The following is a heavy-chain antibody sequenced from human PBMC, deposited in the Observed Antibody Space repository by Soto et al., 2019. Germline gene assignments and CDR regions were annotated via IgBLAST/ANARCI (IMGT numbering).Heavy chain of an antibody. CDR2: FDPEDGKT. J-gene: IGHJ4*02. V-gene: IGHV1-24*01. CDR1: GYTLSEIS. CDR3: ATSVVYAIRAYYFDY. D-gene: IGHD2-8*02. Sequence: ASVKLSCKVSGYTLSEISMHWVRQVPGKGLEWMGGFDPEDGKTIYAQRFQGRVTMTEDTSTDTAYMELSSLRSEDTAVYYCATSVVYAIRAYYFDYWGQGTLVTVSS.